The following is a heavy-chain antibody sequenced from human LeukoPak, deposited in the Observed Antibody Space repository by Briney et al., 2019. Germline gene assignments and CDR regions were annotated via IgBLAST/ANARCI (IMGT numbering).Heavy chain of an antibody. CDR2: ISSSGGYI. CDR1: GFTFSSYS. Sequence: GGSLRLSCAASGFTFSSYSMNWVRQAPGKGLEWVSSISSSGGYIYYADSVKGRFTVSRDNAKNSLFLQVNSLKAEDTAVYYCARGGYFDYWGQGTLVTVSS. V-gene: IGHV3-21*01. J-gene: IGHJ4*02. CDR3: ARGGYFDY.